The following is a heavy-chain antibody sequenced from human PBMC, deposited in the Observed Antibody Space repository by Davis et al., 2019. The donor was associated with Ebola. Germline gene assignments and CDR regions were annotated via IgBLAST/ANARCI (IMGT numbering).Heavy chain of an antibody. CDR1: GFTFSSYA. Sequence: GGSLRLSCAASGFTFSSYAMHWVRQAPGKGLEWVAVIWYDGSNKYYADSVKGRFTISRDNSKNTLYLQMNSLRAEDTAIYYCAKLGRYSSSSPLDYWGQGTLVTVSS. CDR3: AKLGRYSSSSPLDY. V-gene: IGHV3-33*06. CDR2: IWYDGSNK. D-gene: IGHD6-6*01. J-gene: IGHJ4*02.